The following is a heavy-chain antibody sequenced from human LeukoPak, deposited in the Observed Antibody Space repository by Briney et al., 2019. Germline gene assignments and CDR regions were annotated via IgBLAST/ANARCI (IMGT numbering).Heavy chain of an antibody. CDR2: IYYSGGT. V-gene: IGHV4-59*01. Sequence: PSETLSLTCTVPGGSISSYYWTWIRQPPGKGLGLEWIGYIYYSGGTNYNPSLKSRVTISIDTSKNQFSLKLSSVTAADTAVYYCARGFIAVAGKGGNWFDPWGQGTLVTVSS. CDR1: GGSISSYY. J-gene: IGHJ5*02. CDR3: ARGFIAVAGKGGNWFDP. D-gene: IGHD6-19*01.